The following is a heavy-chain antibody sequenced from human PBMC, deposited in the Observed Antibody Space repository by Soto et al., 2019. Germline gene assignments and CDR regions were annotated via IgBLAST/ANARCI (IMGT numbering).Heavy chain of an antibody. CDR2: IYPGDSDT. J-gene: IGHJ4*02. CDR3: ARPSITGTTSAFDY. CDR1: GYNFNRYW. Sequence: GESLKISCKGSGYNFNRYWIGWVRQMPGKGLEWMGVIYPGDSDTRYSPSLQGQVTISADKSSSAAYLQWSSLQASDTATYYCARPSITGTTSAFDYWGQGTLVTVSS. V-gene: IGHV5-51*01. D-gene: IGHD1-20*01.